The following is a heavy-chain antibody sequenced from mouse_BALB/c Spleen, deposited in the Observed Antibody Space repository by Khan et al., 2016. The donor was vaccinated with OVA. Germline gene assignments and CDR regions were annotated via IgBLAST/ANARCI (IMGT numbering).Heavy chain of an antibody. Sequence: VQLKESGPGLLKPSQSLSLTCTVTGYSITSDYAWNWIRQFPGNQLEWMAYIGYSGSTTYNPSLRSRISITRDTSKNQFFLQLNSVTTEDTATYYCASVRLLLRYPDYFDYWGQGTTLTVSS. V-gene: IGHV3-2*02. J-gene: IGHJ2*01. CDR1: GYSITSDYA. D-gene: IGHD1-1*01. CDR3: ASVRLLLRYPDYFDY. CDR2: IGYSGST.